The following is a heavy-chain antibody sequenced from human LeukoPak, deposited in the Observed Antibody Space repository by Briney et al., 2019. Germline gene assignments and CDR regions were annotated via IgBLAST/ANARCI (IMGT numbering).Heavy chain of an antibody. CDR2: IWYDGSNK. CDR3: ARDSNELPYYGSGNRPDY. V-gene: IGHV3-33*01. D-gene: IGHD3-10*01. J-gene: IGHJ4*02. Sequence: GESLRLSCAASGFTFSSYGMHWVRQAPGKGLEWVAVIWYDGSNKYYADSVKGRFTISRDNSKNTLYLQMNSLRAEDTAVYYCARDSNELPYYGSGNRPDYWGQGTLVTVSS. CDR1: GFTFSSYG.